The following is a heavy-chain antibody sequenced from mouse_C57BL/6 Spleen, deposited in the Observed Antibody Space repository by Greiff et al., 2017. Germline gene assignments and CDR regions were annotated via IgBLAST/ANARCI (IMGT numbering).Heavy chain of an antibody. D-gene: IGHD2-2*01. CDR3: AREEMVTTGYYFDY. CDR1: GYTFTDYN. V-gene: IGHV1-22*01. Sequence: VQLQQSGPELVKPGASVKMSCKASGYTFTDYNMHWVKQSHGKSLEWIGYINPNNGGTSYNQKFKGKATLTVNKSSSTAYMELRSLTSEDSAVYYCAREEMVTTGYYFDYGGQGTTLTLSS. CDR2: INPNNGGT. J-gene: IGHJ2*01.